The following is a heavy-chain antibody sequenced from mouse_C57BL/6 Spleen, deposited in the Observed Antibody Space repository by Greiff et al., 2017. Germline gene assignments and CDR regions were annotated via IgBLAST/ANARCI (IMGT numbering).Heavy chain of an antibody. CDR3: AVWDYFDY. V-gene: IGHV1-69*01. CDR2: IDPSDSYT. J-gene: IGHJ2*01. CDR1: GYTFTSYW. Sequence: VQLQQPGAELVMPGASVKLSCKASGYTFTSYWMHWVKQRPGQGLEWIGEIDPSDSYTNYNQKFKGKSTLTVDKSSSTAYMQLSSLSSEDSAVYYCAVWDYFDYWGQGTTLTVSS. D-gene: IGHD2-10*02.